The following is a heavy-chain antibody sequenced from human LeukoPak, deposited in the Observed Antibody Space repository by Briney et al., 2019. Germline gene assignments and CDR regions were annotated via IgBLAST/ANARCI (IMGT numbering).Heavy chain of an antibody. Sequence: GGSLRLSCAASAFTVSSNYMSWVRQAPEKGLEWASGIYSGGSTYYADSVKGRFTISRDNSKNTLYLQMNSLRAEDTAVYYCAREVLPVSYGSGLNWFDPWGQGTLVTVSS. D-gene: IGHD3-10*01. CDR1: AFTVSSNY. V-gene: IGHV3-66*01. CDR3: AREVLPVSYGSGLNWFDP. CDR2: IYSGGST. J-gene: IGHJ5*02.